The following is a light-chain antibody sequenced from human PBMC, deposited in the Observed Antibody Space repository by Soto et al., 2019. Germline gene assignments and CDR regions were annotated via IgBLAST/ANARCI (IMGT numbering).Light chain of an antibody. Sequence: EIVLTQSPGTLSLSPGERSILSCRTSQTVNSPYLACYQQKPCQAPSLLISLAYTRATGIPDRFSGSGSGTAFTITVSRLEFEDFAVYYCQQHETSPPTFVPGTEVDVK. CDR1: QTVNSPY. CDR2: LAY. J-gene: IGKJ3*01. CDR3: QQHETSPPT. V-gene: IGKV3-20*01.